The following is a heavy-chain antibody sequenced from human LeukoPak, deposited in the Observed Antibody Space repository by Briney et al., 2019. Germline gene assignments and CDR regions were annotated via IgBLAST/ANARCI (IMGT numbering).Heavy chain of an antibody. CDR3: ARGGVGYDYVWGSYRGAFDI. D-gene: IGHD3-16*02. CDR2: ISSSSSTI. CDR1: GFTFSSYS. J-gene: IGHJ3*02. V-gene: IGHV3-48*01. Sequence: GGSLRLSCAASGFTFSSYSMKWVRQAPGKGLEWVSYISSSSSTIYYADSVKGRFTISRDNAKNSLYLQMNSLRAEDTAVYYCARGGVGYDYVWGSYRGAFDIWGQGTMVTVSS.